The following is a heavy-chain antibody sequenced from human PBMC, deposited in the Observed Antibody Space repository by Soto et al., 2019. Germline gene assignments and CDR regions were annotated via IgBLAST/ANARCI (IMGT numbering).Heavy chain of an antibody. D-gene: IGHD6-19*01. CDR3: ASTRVIAVAGAGDAFDI. CDR1: GGTFSSYA. V-gene: IGHV1-69*01. CDR2: SIPIFGTA. J-gene: IGHJ3*02. Sequence: QVQLVQSGAEVKKPGSSVKVSCKASGGTFSSYAISWVRQAPGQGLEWMGGSIPIFGTANYAQKFQGRVTITADESMSTAYMELSSLRSEDTAVYYCASTRVIAVAGAGDAFDIWGQGTMVTVSS.